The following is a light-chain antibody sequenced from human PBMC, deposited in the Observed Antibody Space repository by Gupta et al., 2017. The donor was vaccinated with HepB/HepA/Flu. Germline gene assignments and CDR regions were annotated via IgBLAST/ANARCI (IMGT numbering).Light chain of an antibody. CDR2: GAS. CDR3: QQYDTSPLT. J-gene: IGKJ4*01. Sequence: EIVLTQSPGSLSLSPGERATLSCRASQSVNSTYLAWYQQKPGQAPRLLIYGASSRATGVPDRFSGSGSGTDFTLTISRLEPEDFAVYYCQQYDTSPLTFGGGTTVEI. CDR1: QSVNSTY. V-gene: IGKV3-20*01.